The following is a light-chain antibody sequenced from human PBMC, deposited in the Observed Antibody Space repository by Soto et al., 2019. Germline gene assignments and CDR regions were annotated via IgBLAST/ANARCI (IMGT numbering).Light chain of an antibody. V-gene: IGKV1-5*01. CDR2: DAS. CDR1: QSISSW. Sequence: DIQMTQSPSTLSASVGDRVTITCRASQSISSWLAWYQQKPGKAPKLLIYDASSLESGVPSRFSGSGSGTEFTLTISSLQPDDFATYYRQQYNSYSPTFGGGTKVEIK. CDR3: QQYNSYSPT. J-gene: IGKJ4*01.